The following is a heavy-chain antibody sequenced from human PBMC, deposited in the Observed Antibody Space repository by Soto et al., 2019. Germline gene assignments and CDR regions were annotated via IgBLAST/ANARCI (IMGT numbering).Heavy chain of an antibody. V-gene: IGHV3-30*18. D-gene: IGHD4-17*01. CDR3: AKGATVTTRRGSFDY. J-gene: IGHJ4*02. CDR2: ISYDGSNK. Sequence: QVQLVESGGGVVQPGRSLRLSCAASGFTFSSYGMHWVRQAPGKGLEWVAVISYDGSNKYYAGSVKGRFTISRDNSKNTLYLQMNSLRAEDTAVYYCAKGATVTTRRGSFDYWGQGTLVTVSS. CDR1: GFTFSSYG.